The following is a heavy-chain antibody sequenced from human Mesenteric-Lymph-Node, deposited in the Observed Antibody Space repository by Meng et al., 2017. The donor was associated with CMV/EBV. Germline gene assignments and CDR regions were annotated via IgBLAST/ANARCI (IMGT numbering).Heavy chain of an antibody. CDR2: IIPILGIA. CDR1: GGTFSSYT. CDR3: ARRGDYYDFWSGYYTPTGMDV. V-gene: IGHV1-69*02. D-gene: IGHD3-3*01. Sequence: SVKVSCKASGGTFSSYTISWVRQAPGQGLEWMGRIIPILGIANYAQKFQGRVTITADKSTSTAYMELSSLRSEDTAVYYCARRGDYYDFWSGYYTPTGMDVWGQGTTVTVSS. J-gene: IGHJ6*02.